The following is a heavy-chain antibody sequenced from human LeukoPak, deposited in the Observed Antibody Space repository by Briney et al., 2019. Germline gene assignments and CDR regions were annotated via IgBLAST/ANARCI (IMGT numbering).Heavy chain of an antibody. J-gene: IGHJ5*02. V-gene: IGHV4-39*01. CDR1: GGSIRSSSYY. CDR3: ARHHRQLVPFHWFDP. D-gene: IGHD6-13*01. CDR2: IYYSGST. Sequence: SETLSLTCIVSGGSIRSSSYYWGWIRQPPGKGLEWIGSIYYSGSTYYNPSLKSRVTISVDTSKNQFSLKLSSVTAADTAVYYCARHHRQLVPFHWFDPWGQGTLVTVSS.